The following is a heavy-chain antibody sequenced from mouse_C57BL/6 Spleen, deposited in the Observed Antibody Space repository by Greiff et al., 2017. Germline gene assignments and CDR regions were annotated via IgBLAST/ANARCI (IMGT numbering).Heavy chain of an antibody. CDR3: ARRTYYDYDGNYFDY. Sequence: EVHLVESGGGLVKPGGSLKLSCAASGFTFSDYGMHWVRQAPEKGLEWVAYISSGSSTIYYADTVKGRFTISRDNAKNTLFLQMTSLRSEDTAMYYCARRTYYDYDGNYFDYWGQGTTLTVSS. J-gene: IGHJ2*01. CDR2: ISSGSSTI. CDR1: GFTFSDYG. V-gene: IGHV5-17*01. D-gene: IGHD2-4*01.